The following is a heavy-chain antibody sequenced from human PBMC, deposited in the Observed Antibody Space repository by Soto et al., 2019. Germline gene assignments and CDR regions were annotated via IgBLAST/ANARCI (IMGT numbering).Heavy chain of an antibody. V-gene: IGHV3-23*01. CDR3: AKCTTKTPTRHAFDI. Sequence: PGGSLRLSCAASGFTFSSYAMSWVRQAPGKGLEWVSAISGSGGSTYYADSVKGPFTISRDNTNSTLYLQMNSLRAEDTAVYYCAKCTTKTPTRHAFDIWGQGTMVTVSS. D-gene: IGHD1-1*01. CDR1: GFTFSSYA. CDR2: ISGSGGST. J-gene: IGHJ3*02.